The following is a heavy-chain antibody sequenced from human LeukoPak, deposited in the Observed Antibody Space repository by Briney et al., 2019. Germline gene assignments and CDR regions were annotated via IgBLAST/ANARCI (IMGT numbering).Heavy chain of an antibody. CDR2: IYYSGCA. CDR1: GGSIRSYY. D-gene: IGHD3-3*01. CDR3: ARVMEGDYGAMDV. J-gene: IGHJ6*02. V-gene: IGHV4-59*01. Sequence: SETLSLTCTVSGGSIRSYYWSWIRQPPGKGLEWIGYIYYSGCATYNSSLKSRVTISVDTSKNQYSLKLNSVTAADTAVYYCARVMEGDYGAMDVWGQGTTVTVFS.